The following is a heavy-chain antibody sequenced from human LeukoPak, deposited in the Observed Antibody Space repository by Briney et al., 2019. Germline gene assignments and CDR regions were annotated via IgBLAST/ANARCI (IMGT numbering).Heavy chain of an antibody. CDR2: IKSRAGGGTA. CDR3: ITGFSAAPHDGY. D-gene: IGHD2-15*01. V-gene: IGHV3-15*01. Sequence: GGSLRLSCAASGFTFTIFGLNWVRQAPGKGLEWVGRIKSRAGGGTADYSAPVRGRFTISRDDSRTTLYLQMDSLKAEDTAVYYCITGFSAAPHDGYWGQGALVTVSS. CDR1: GFTFTIFG. J-gene: IGHJ4*02.